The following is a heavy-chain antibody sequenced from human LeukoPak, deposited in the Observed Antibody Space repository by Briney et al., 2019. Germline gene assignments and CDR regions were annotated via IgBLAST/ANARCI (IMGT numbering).Heavy chain of an antibody. D-gene: IGHD3-9*01. CDR1: GGSISSYY. J-gene: IGHJ6*03. CDR3: ARVRKQHYDILTGYYSPLVYYYMDV. CDR2: IYYSGST. Sequence: SETLSLTCTVSGGSISSYYWSWIRQPPGKGLEWIGYIYYSGSTNYNPSLKSRVTMSVDTSKNQFSLKLSSVTAADTAVYYCARVRKQHYDILTGYYSPLVYYYMDVWGKGTTVIISS. V-gene: IGHV4-59*12.